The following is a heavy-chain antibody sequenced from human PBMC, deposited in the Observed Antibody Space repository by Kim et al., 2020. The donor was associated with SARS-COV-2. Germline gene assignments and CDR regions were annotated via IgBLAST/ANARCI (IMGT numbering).Heavy chain of an antibody. CDR1: GGSISSDF. Sequence: SETLSLTCTVSGGSISSDFWSWIRQPPGKGLEWIGYIYYSGSTNYNPSLKSRLTISVDTSKNQFSLKLRSVTAADTAVYYCARQVANGGHDDYWGQGTLVTVSS. CDR2: IYYSGST. V-gene: IGHV4-59*01. D-gene: IGHD4-17*01. CDR3: ARQVANGGHDDY. J-gene: IGHJ4*02.